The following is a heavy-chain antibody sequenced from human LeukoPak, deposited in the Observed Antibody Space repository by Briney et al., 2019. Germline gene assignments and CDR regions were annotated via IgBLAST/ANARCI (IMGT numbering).Heavy chain of an antibody. J-gene: IGHJ2*01. V-gene: IGHV3-30-3*01. CDR3: AKDLKLGYSSSWYAPSWYFDL. Sequence: GGSLRLSCAASGFTFSSYAMHWVRQAPGKGLEWVAVISYDGSNKYYADSVKGRFTISRDNSKNTLYLQMNSLRAEDTAVYYCAKDLKLGYSSSWYAPSWYFDLWGRGTLVTVSS. CDR2: ISYDGSNK. CDR1: GFTFSSYA. D-gene: IGHD6-13*01.